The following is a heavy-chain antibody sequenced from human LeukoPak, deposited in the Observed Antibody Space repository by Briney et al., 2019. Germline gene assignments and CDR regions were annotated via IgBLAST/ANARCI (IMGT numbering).Heavy chain of an antibody. D-gene: IGHD1-7*01. CDR3: ARGVLELPIFYYYYMDV. CDR1: GGSISSSSYY. CDR2: IYYSGST. V-gene: IGHV4-39*07. J-gene: IGHJ6*03. Sequence: SETLSLTCTVSGGSISSSSYYWGWIRQPPGKGLEWIGSIYYSGSTYYNPSLKSRVTISVDTSKNQFSLKLSSVTAADTAVYYCARGVLELPIFYYYYMDVWGKGTTVTVSS.